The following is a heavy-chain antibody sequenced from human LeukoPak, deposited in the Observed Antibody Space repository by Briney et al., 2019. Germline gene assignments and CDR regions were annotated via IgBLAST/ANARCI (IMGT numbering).Heavy chain of an antibody. Sequence: TSETLSLTCAVYGGSFSGYYWSWIRQPPGKGLEWIGEINHSGRTNYHPSLKGRVTISEDTSKNPFSLKLSSVTGADTAVYYCARGLRRYYFDYWGQGTLVTVSS. CDR3: ARGLRRYYFDY. V-gene: IGHV4-34*01. CDR2: INHSGRT. J-gene: IGHJ4*02. CDR1: GGSFSGYY.